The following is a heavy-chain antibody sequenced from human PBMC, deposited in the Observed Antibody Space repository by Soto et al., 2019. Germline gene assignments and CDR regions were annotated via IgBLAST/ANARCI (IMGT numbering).Heavy chain of an antibody. CDR3: ARDMTPRGMDV. CDR1: GYTFTSYD. CDR2: MNPNSGNT. Sequence: QVQLVQSGAEVKKPGASVKVSCKASGYTFTSYDINWVRQATGQGLEWMGWMNPNSGNTGYAQKFQGRVTMTRNTSIPTASMDRSSLRSEHTAVYYCARDMTPRGMDVWGQGTTVTVSS. J-gene: IGHJ6*02. V-gene: IGHV1-8*01.